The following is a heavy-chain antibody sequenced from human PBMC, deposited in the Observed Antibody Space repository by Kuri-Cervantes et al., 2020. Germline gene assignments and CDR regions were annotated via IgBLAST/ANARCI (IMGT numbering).Heavy chain of an antibody. V-gene: IGHV3-15*01. CDR2: IKSKADGGTI. J-gene: IGHJ4*02. Sequence: GGSLRLSCVASGFTFSNAWMSWVRQAPGKGLEWVGRIKSKADGGTIDYATPVKGRVIISRDDSKNTLYLQMINLRAEDTAVYYCARDRRITAAADYYFDYWGQGTLVTVSS. D-gene: IGHD6-13*01. CDR1: GFTFSNAW. CDR3: ARDRRITAAADYYFDY.